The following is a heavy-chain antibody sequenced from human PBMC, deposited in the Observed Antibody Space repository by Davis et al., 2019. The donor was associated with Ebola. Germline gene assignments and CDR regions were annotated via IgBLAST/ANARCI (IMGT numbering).Heavy chain of an antibody. CDR3: AREGGSTSYFDY. CDR2: INHSGST. D-gene: IGHD1-26*01. J-gene: IGHJ4*02. Sequence: MPSETLSLTCAVYGGSFSGYYWSWIRQPPGKGLEWIGEINHSGSTNYNPSLKSRVTISVDTSKNQFSLKLSSVTAADTAVYYWAREGGSTSYFDYWGQGTLVTVSS. CDR1: GGSFSGYY. V-gene: IGHV4-34*01.